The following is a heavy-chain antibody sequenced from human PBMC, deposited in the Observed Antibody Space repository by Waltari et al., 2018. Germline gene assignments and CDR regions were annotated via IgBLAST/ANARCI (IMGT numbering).Heavy chain of an antibody. D-gene: IGHD3-9*01. CDR3: ASGSGALDFDWLRPVDY. Sequence: QMQLQESGPGLVKPSETLSLTCTVSGGSISSSSYYWGWIRQPPGKGLEWIGSIFYSGSTYYNPSLKSRVTISVDTSKNQFSLKLSSVTAADTAVYYCASGSGALDFDWLRPVDYWGQGTLVTVSS. V-gene: IGHV4-39*07. CDR1: GGSISSSSYY. J-gene: IGHJ4*02. CDR2: IFYSGST.